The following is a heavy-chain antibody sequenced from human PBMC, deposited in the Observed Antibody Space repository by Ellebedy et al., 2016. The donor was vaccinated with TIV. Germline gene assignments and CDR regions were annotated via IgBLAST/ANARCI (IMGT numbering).Heavy chain of an antibody. CDR2: IVSSGST. D-gene: IGHD2-21*01. Sequence: MPGGSLRLSCTVSYGSISSYYWSWIRQPPGKGLEWLGYIVSSGSTTYNPSLKSRLTMSIDTSKNQFSLKLSSVTAADTAVYYCARAMWSYYFDYWGQGTLVTVSS. CDR3: ARAMWSYYFDY. J-gene: IGHJ4*02. CDR1: YGSISSYY. V-gene: IGHV4-59*01.